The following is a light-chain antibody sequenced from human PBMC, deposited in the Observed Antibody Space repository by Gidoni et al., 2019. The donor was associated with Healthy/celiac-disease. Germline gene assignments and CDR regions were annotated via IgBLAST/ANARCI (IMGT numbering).Light chain of an antibody. J-gene: IGKJ3*01. V-gene: IGKV1-39*01. CDR3: QQSYSTLFT. CDR1: QSISSS. CDR2: AAS. Sequence: DIQMTQSPSSLSASVGDRVTITCRASQSISSSLNWYQQKPGKAHKLLIYAASSLQSGVPSRFSGSGSGTDFTLTISSLQPEDFATYYCQQSYSTLFTFXPXTKVDIK.